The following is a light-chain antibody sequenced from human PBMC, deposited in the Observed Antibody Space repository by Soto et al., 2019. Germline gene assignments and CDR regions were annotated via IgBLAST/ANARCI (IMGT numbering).Light chain of an antibody. V-gene: IGKV3-11*01. CDR1: QGIRNY. J-gene: IGKJ1*01. CDR3: QQRSNWPA. Sequence: EVVLTQSPATLSLSPGERATLSCRASQGIRNYLAWYQQKPGQAPRLLIYDASNRATGIPARLSGSGSGTDFTLTISSLEPEDFALYSCQQRSNWPAFGQGTKVEIK. CDR2: DAS.